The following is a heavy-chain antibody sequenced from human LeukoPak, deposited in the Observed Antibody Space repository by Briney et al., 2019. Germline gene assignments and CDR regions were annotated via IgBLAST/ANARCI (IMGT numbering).Heavy chain of an antibody. D-gene: IGHD1/OR15-1a*01. CDR2: INSDGSST. V-gene: IGHV3-74*01. CDR1: GFTFSSYW. CDR3: ARGATAGTAGN. Sequence: GGSLRLSCAASGFTFSSYWMHWVRQAPGKGLVWVSRINSDGSSTTYADSVKGRFTISRDNAKNTLYLQVNSLRAEDTAVYYCARGATAGTAGNWGQGTLVTVSS. J-gene: IGHJ4*02.